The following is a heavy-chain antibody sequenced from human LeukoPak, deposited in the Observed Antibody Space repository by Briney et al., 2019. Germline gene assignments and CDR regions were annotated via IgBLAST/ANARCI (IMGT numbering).Heavy chain of an antibody. Sequence: GASVKVSCKASGYTFTSYGISWVRQAPGQGLEWMGWISAYNGNTNYAQKLQGRVTMTTDTSTSTAYMELRSLRSDDTAVYYCARADYYDSSGYYFFPPDPWGQGTLVTVSS. CDR1: GYTFTSYG. J-gene: IGHJ5*02. CDR2: ISAYNGNT. D-gene: IGHD3-22*01. CDR3: ARADYYDSSGYYFFPPDP. V-gene: IGHV1-18*01.